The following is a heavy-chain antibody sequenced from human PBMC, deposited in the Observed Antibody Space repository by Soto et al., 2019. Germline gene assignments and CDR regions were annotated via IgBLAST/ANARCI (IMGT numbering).Heavy chain of an antibody. V-gene: IGHV3-11*01. CDR3: ARLNAHYDFWSGYYLLYGMDV. D-gene: IGHD3-3*01. Sequence: GGSLRLSCAASGLTFSDYYMSWIRQAPGKGLEWVSYISSSGSTIYYADSVKGRFTISRDNAKNSLYLQMNSLRAEDTAVYYCARLNAHYDFWSGYYLLYGMDVWGQGTTVTVSS. J-gene: IGHJ6*02. CDR2: ISSSGSTI. CDR1: GLTFSDYY.